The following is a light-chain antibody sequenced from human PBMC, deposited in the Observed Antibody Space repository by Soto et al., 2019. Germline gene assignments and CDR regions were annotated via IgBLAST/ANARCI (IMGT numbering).Light chain of an antibody. CDR2: QAS. J-gene: IGKJ1*01. CDR3: QQYNSYSPWT. V-gene: IGKV1-5*03. CDR1: QSISSNW. Sequence: DIQMTQSPSTLSASIGDRVTLTCRAIQSISSNWLAWYQQKPGKAPKLLIYQASSLESGVPSRFSGSGSGTEFTLTISSLQPDDFATYYCQQYNSYSPWTVGQGTKVDIK.